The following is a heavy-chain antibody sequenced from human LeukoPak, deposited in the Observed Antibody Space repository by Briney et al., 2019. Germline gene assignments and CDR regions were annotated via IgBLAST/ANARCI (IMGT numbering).Heavy chain of an antibody. D-gene: IGHD6-6*01. Sequence: SETLSLTCAVYGGCFSGYYCSWIRQPPGKGLEWIGEINHSGSTNYNPSLKSRVTISVDTSKNQFSLKLSSVTAADTAVYYCARRIAALGFDYWGQGTLVTVSS. CDR2: INHSGST. CDR1: GGCFSGYY. CDR3: ARRIAALGFDY. J-gene: IGHJ4*02. V-gene: IGHV4-34*01.